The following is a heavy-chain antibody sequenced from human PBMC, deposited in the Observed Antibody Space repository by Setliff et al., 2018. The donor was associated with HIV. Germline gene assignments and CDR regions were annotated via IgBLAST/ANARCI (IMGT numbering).Heavy chain of an antibody. J-gene: IGHJ4*02. CDR2: VSPYNDDR. CDR3: ATDPNYYDRSGDYCLGSHRDLHLDY. V-gene: IGHV1-18*01. CDR1: GYTFSKYG. Sequence: ASVKVSCKTSGYTFSKYGISWVRQAPGQGLEWVGWVSPYNDDRNYGQKFQDRVTVTTDTSTSTAYMELRGLRSDDTAVYYCATDPNYYDRSGDYCLGSHRDLHLDYWGQGTLVTVSS. D-gene: IGHD3-22*01.